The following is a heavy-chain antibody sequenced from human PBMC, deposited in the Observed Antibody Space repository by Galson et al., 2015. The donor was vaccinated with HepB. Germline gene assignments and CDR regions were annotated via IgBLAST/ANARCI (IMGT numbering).Heavy chain of an antibody. CDR2: ISAYNGNT. CDR1: GYTFTSYG. D-gene: IGHD6-19*01. CDR3: ARSTFRYSSGPEGFDP. Sequence: SVKVSCKASGYTFTSYGISWVRQAPGQGLEWMGWISAYNGNTNYAQKLQGRVTMTTDASTSTAYMELRSLRSDDTAVYYCARSTFRYSSGPEGFDPWGQGTLVTVSS. V-gene: IGHV1-18*04. J-gene: IGHJ5*02.